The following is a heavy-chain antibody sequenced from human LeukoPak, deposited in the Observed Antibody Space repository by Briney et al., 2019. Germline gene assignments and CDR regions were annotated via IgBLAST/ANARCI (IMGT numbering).Heavy chain of an antibody. Sequence: PGGSLRLSCAASGFTFSSYEMNWVRQAPGKGLEWVSYISSSGSTIYYADSVKGRFTISRDNAKNSPYLQMNSLRAEDTAVYYCARHNPHFDYWGQGTLVTVSS. V-gene: IGHV3-48*03. CDR2: ISSSGSTI. J-gene: IGHJ4*02. CDR1: GFTFSSYE. CDR3: ARHNPHFDY. D-gene: IGHD5-24*01.